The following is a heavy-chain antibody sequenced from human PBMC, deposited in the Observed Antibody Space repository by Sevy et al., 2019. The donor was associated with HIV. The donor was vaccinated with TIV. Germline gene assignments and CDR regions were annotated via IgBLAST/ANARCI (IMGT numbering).Heavy chain of an antibody. D-gene: IGHD2-15*01. CDR3: TRDMPVVVAATDYYYGMDV. CDR1: GFTFGDYA. CDR2: IRSKAYGGTT. Sequence: GGSLRLSCTASGFTFGDYAMSWFRQAPGKGLEWVGFIRSKAYGGTTEDAASVKGRFTISRDDSKSIAYLQMNSLKTEDTAVYYCTRDMPVVVAATDYYYGMDVWGQGTTVTVSS. V-gene: IGHV3-49*03. J-gene: IGHJ6*02.